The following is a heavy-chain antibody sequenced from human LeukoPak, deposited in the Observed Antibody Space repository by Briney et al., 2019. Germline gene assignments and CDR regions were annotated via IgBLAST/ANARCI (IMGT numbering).Heavy chain of an antibody. CDR3: AAGQLVHNY. J-gene: IGHJ4*02. Sequence: ASVKVSCKASGYTFTSYGISWVRQAPGQGLEWMGWISAYNGNTNYAQKFQGRVTMTEDTSTDTAYMELSSLRSEDTAVYYCAAGQLVHNYWGQGTLVTVSS. CDR1: GYTFTSYG. CDR2: ISAYNGNT. D-gene: IGHD6-6*01. V-gene: IGHV1-18*01.